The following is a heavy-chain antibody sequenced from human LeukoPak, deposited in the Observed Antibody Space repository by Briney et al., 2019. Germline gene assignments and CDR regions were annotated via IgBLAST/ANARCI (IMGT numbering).Heavy chain of an antibody. CDR3: ARARSGSYYRDPFDI. Sequence: GGSLRLSCAASGFIFSSYAMSWVRQAPGKGLEWVSAISGSGGSTYYADSVKGRFTISRDNSKNTLFLQMSSLRAEDTALYYCARARSGSYYRDPFDIWGQGTMVTASS. CDR1: GFIFSSYA. J-gene: IGHJ3*02. D-gene: IGHD1-26*01. CDR2: ISGSGGST. V-gene: IGHV3-23*01.